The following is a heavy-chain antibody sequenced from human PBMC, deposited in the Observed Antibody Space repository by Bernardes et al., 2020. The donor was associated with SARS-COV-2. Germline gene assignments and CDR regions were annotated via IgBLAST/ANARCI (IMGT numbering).Heavy chain of an antibody. J-gene: IGHJ4*02. V-gene: IGHV1-2*02. CDR3: ARAWLSASRPSDY. Sequence: EQVPRKASGYPLHDYYLRWVRQAPRQGLEWMGWITPNSGGTNYAQQFLGRVTMTRDTSISTAYMELSSLRSDDTAVYFCARAWLSASRPSDYWGQGTLVTVSS. D-gene: IGHD2-21*01. CDR2: ITPNSGGT. CDR1: GYPLHDYY.